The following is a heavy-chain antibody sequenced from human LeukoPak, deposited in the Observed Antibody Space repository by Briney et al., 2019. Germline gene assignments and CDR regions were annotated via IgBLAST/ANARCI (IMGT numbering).Heavy chain of an antibody. V-gene: IGHV3-74*03. D-gene: IGHD3-10*01. CDR3: ARNYGSGSYYPFDY. J-gene: IGHJ4*02. CDR1: GFTFNRYW. CDR2: ISPDGNSA. Sequence: PGGSLRLSCAASGFTFNRYWMHWVRQAPGKGLVWVSRISPDGNSATYADSVKGRFTISRDNSKNTLYLQMNSLRAEDTAVYYCARNYGSGSYYPFDYWGQGTLVTVSS.